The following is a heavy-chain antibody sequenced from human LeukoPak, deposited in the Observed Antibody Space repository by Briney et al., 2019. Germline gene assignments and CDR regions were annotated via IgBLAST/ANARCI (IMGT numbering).Heavy chain of an antibody. V-gene: IGHV4-30-2*01. J-gene: IGHJ3*02. Sequence: PSQTLSLTCTVSGGSISSGGYYWSWIRQPPGKGLEWIGYIYHSGSTYYNPSLKSRVTISVDRSKNQFSLKLSTVTAADTAVYYCASCNIVVVPARGYAFDIWGQGTMVTVSS. CDR2: IYHSGST. CDR3: ASCNIVVVPARGYAFDI. CDR1: GGSISSGGYY. D-gene: IGHD2-2*01.